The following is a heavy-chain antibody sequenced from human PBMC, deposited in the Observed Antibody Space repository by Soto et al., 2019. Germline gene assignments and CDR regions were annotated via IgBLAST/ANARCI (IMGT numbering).Heavy chain of an antibody. CDR2: ISYDGSNK. D-gene: IGHD6-13*01. Sequence: GWSLRLACASSVFTFISYGMQWVRQAPGKGLEWVAVISYDGSNKYYADSVKGRFTISRDNSKNTLYLQMNSLRAEDTAVYYCAKEQGIAAAGYYYYGMDVWGQGTTVTVSS. V-gene: IGHV3-30*18. J-gene: IGHJ6*02. CDR1: VFTFISYG. CDR3: AKEQGIAAAGYYYYGMDV.